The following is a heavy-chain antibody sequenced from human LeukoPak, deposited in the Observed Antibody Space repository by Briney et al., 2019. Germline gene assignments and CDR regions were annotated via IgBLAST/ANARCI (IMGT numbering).Heavy chain of an antibody. CDR1: GGTFSYYY. V-gene: IGHV4-34*01. J-gene: IGHJ6*03. CDR3: ARGEGTLAGRRWPYQYYYYIDV. D-gene: IGHD6-19*01. CDR2: INHSGSA. Sequence: KPSETLSLTCVVYGGTFSYYYWSWVRQPPGKGLEWIGEINHSGSAKYNPSFKSRVTMSIHTSNNQFSLKLSSVTAADTAVYYCARGEGTLAGRRWPYQYYYYIDVSRKGTTVTVSS.